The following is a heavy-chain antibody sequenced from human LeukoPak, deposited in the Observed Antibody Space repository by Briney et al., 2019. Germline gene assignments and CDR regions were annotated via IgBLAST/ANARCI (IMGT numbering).Heavy chain of an antibody. V-gene: IGHV1-2*02. CDR2: ISLNSGVT. CDR3: ARDETAATGIAMDV. J-gene: IGHJ6*02. Sequence: ASVTVSCKASGYTFTAYHFHWVRLAPGQGLEWMGWISLNSGVTRYAQKFQDRVTMTRDTSITTAYMELSRLRSDDTAVYYCARDETAATGIAMDVWGQGTTVTVSS. CDR1: GYTFTAYH. D-gene: IGHD6-13*01.